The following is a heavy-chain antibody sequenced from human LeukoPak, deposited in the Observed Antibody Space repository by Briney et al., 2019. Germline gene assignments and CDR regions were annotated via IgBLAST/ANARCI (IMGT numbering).Heavy chain of an antibody. CDR2: ISGSGGST. V-gene: IGHV3-23*01. CDR1: GFTFSSYA. J-gene: IGHJ6*02. D-gene: IGHD4-23*01. Sequence: AGGSLRLSCAASGFTFSSYAMSWVRQAPGKGLEWVSAISGSGGSTYYADSVKGRFTISRDNSKNTLYLQMNSLRAEDTAVYYCARRVVTPGFYGMDVWGQGTTVTVSS. CDR3: ARRVVTPGFYGMDV.